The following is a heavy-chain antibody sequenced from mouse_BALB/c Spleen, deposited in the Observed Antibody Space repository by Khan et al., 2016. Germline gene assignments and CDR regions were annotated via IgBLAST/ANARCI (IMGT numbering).Heavy chain of an antibody. J-gene: IGHJ4*01. CDR1: GISITTGNYR. CDR3: SRDDGNFYYAMDY. CDR2: IYYSGTI. Sequence: EVQLQESGPGLVKPSQTVSLTCTVTGISITTGNYRWSWIRQFPGNKLEWIGYIYYSGTITYNPSLTSRTTITRDTSKNQFFLEMNSLTAEDTATYYSSRDDGNFYYAMDYWGQGTSVTVSS. V-gene: IGHV3-5*02. D-gene: IGHD2-1*01.